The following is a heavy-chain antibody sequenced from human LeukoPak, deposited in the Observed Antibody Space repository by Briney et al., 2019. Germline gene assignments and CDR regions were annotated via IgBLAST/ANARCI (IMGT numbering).Heavy chain of an antibody. J-gene: IGHJ4*02. D-gene: IGHD2-21*01. Sequence: SVKVSCKASGYTFTSYAISWVRQAPGQGLEWMGGIIPIFGTANYAQKFQGRVTITTDESTSTAYMELSSLRSEDTAVYYCASESSLAYCGGDCYSGAFDYWGQGTLVTVSS. CDR3: ASESSLAYCGGDCYSGAFDY. CDR2: IIPIFGTA. CDR1: GYTFTSYA. V-gene: IGHV1-69*05.